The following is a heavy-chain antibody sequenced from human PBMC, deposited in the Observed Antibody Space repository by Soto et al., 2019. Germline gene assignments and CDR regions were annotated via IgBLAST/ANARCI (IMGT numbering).Heavy chain of an antibody. CDR2: IYPGDSDT. Sequence: GESLKISCKGSGYSFTSYWIGWVRQMPGKGLEWMGIIYPGDSDTRYSPSFQGQVTISADKSISTAYLQWSSLKASDTAMYYCARQVYYDILTGYYDYYGMDVWGQGTTVTVSS. CDR3: ARQVYYDILTGYYDYYGMDV. D-gene: IGHD3-9*01. J-gene: IGHJ6*02. V-gene: IGHV5-51*01. CDR1: GYSFTSYW.